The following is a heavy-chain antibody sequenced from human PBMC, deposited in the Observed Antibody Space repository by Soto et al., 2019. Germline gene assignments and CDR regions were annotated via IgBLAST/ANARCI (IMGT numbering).Heavy chain of an antibody. CDR3: AKDIRGIVATVIDY. D-gene: IGHD5-12*01. Sequence: PGGSLRLSCAASGFTFDDYAMHWVRQTPGKGLEWVSSISWNSGKIGYADSVKGRFTSSRDNAKNSLYLQMNSLRAEDTVLYYCAKDIRGIVATVIDYWGQGTPVTVSS. CDR2: ISWNSGKI. CDR1: GFTFDDYA. J-gene: IGHJ4*02. V-gene: IGHV3-9*01.